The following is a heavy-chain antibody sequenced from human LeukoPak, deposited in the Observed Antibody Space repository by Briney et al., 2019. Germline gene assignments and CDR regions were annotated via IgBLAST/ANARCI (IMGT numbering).Heavy chain of an antibody. J-gene: IGHJ5*02. CDR1: GYIFTSYA. D-gene: IGHD3-9*01. CDR2: INAGNGHT. V-gene: IGHV1-3*01. CDR3: ASPAAPYYDSLTGYS. Sequence: ASVTVSCKACGYIFTSYALHWVRQPAGRRREWMGWINAGNGHTKYSQKFQGRVPIHRQTSASTAYMKVSSLRSEDTAVYYCASPAAPYYDSLTGYSWGQGTLVTVSS.